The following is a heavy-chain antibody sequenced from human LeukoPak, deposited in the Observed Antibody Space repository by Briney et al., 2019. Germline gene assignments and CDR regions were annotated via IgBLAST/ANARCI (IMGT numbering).Heavy chain of an antibody. CDR1: GFTFDDYA. V-gene: IGHV3-9*01. CDR3: AKDLRYYYYYGMDV. Sequence: PGGSLRLSCAASGFTFDDYAMHWVRQAPGKGLEWVSGISWNSGSIGYADPVKGRFTISRDNAKNSLFLQMNSLRAEDTALYYCAKDLRYYYYYGMDVWGQGTTVTVSS. CDR2: ISWNSGSI. J-gene: IGHJ6*02.